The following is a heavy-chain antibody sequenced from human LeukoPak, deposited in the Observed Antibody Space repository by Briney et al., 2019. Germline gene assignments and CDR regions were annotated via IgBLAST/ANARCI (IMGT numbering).Heavy chain of an antibody. Sequence: GASVKVSCRVSGYTLTELSMHWVRQAPGKGLEWMGGFDPEDGETIYAQKFQGRVTMTEDTSTDTAYMELSSLRSEDTAVYYCATGDGYNLREDYWGQGTLVTVSS. D-gene: IGHD5-24*01. V-gene: IGHV1-24*01. J-gene: IGHJ4*02. CDR1: GYTLTELS. CDR2: FDPEDGET. CDR3: ATGDGYNLREDY.